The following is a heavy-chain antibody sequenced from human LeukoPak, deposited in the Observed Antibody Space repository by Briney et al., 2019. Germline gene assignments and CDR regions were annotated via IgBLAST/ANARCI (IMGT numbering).Heavy chain of an antibody. Sequence: SETLSLTCTVSGGSISSYYWSWIRQPPGKGLEWIGYIYYSGSTNYNPSLKSRVTISVDTSKNQFSLTLSSVTAADTAVYYCARGGMYYYDSSGYYSLWYWGQGTLVTVSS. D-gene: IGHD3-22*01. J-gene: IGHJ4*02. CDR1: GGSISSYY. CDR2: IYYSGST. V-gene: IGHV4-59*12. CDR3: ARGGMYYYDSSGYYSLWY.